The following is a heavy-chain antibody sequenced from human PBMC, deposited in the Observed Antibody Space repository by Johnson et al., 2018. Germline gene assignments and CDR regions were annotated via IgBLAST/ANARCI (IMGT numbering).Heavy chain of an antibody. Sequence: VQLVESGGGLVKPGGSLRLSCAASGFTFSSYTMSWFRQAPGKGLEWVSSINFSNYYIYYADSVKGRFTISRDNAKNSLYLQMNSLRAEDTAVYFCARASRNYDILPGYVYYYYYYMDVWGKGTTVTVSS. CDR1: GFTFSSYT. J-gene: IGHJ6*03. D-gene: IGHD3-9*01. CDR2: INFSNYYI. CDR3: ARASRNYDILPGYVYYYYYYMDV. V-gene: IGHV3-21*01.